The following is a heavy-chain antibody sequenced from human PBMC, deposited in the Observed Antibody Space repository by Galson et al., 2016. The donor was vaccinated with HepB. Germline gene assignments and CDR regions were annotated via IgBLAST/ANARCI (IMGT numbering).Heavy chain of an antibody. CDR2: INLSSGT. CDR3: ARGEVANT. J-gene: IGHJ4*02. V-gene: IGHV4-34*01. CDR1: GGSLRGYF. D-gene: IGHD5-12*01. Sequence: SETLSLTCAVSGGSLRGYFWTWIRQPPGKGPEWIGEINLSSGTAYNPSLKSRADISGDTSKNQFSLRLNSVTAADTAVYDCARGEVANTWGQGTLVTVSS.